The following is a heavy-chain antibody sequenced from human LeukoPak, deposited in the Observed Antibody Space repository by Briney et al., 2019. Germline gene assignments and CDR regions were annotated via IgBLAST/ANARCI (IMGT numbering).Heavy chain of an antibody. Sequence: SSSSYIYYADSVKGRFTISRDNAKNSLYLQMNSLRAEDTAVYYCARDIALRYFDWYNYYYYGMDVWGQGTTVTVSS. D-gene: IGHD3-9*01. V-gene: IGHV3-21*01. J-gene: IGHJ6*02. CDR2: SSSSYI. CDR3: ARDIALRYFDWYNYYYYGMDV.